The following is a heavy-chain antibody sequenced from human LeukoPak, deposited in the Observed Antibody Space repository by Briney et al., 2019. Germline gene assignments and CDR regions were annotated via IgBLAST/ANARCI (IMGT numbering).Heavy chain of an antibody. V-gene: IGHV1-69*05. D-gene: IGHD4-11*01. CDR3: GRGGGDTVTTSFYYYMDV. CDR2: IIPIFGTA. CDR1: GGTFSSYA. J-gene: IGHJ6*03. Sequence: SVKVSCKASGGTFSSYAISWVRQAPGQGLEWMGGIIPIFGTANYAQKFQGRVTITTDESTSTGYMELRRLGFEDKAVYYCGRGGGDTVTTSFYYYMDVWGKGTTVTVSS.